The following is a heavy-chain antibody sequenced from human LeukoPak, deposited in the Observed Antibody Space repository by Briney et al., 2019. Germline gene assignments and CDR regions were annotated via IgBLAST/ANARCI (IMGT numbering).Heavy chain of an antibody. V-gene: IGHV1-2*02. CDR2: INPHSGGT. CDR3: ARISISNAPDY. Sequence: ASVKVSCKASGFTFTDYFMHWVRQAPGQGLEWMGWINPHSGGTNYAQQFQGRVTMTRDTSISTAYMELSRLRSDDTAVYYCARISISNAPDYWGQGILVAVSS. J-gene: IGHJ4*02. D-gene: IGHD3-3*02. CDR1: GFTFTDYF.